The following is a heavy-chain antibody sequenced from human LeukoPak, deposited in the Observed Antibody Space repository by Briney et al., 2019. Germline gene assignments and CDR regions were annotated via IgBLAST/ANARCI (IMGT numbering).Heavy chain of an antibody. CDR1: GGSVSDNY. CDR3: TKNAGRGRPSDL. Sequence: SETLSLTCIVSGGSVSDNYWSWIRQPPGKGLEWIAYVYQSNIANYNPSLSGRGTISLDTSKNQVSLKLRSVTPADTAIYYCTKNAGRGRPSDLWGQGTLVTVFS. D-gene: IGHD2-15*01. CDR2: VYQSNIA. V-gene: IGHV4-59*02. J-gene: IGHJ4*02.